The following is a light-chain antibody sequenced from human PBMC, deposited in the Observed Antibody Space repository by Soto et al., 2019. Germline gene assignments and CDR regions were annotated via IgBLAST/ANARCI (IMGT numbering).Light chain of an antibody. J-gene: IGLJ1*01. Sequence: QSVLTQPASVSGSPGQSITISCTGTSSDVGGYNYVSWYQHHPGKAPKLIIFDVSYRPSGVSNPFSGSKSGNTASLTISGLQPEDEADYYCSSYTASNTRQIVFGTGTKVTVL. CDR1: SSDVGGYNY. V-gene: IGLV2-14*03. CDR3: SSYTASNTRQIV. CDR2: DVS.